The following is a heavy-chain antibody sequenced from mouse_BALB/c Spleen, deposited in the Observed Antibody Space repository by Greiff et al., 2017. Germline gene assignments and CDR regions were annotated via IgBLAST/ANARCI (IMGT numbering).Heavy chain of an antibody. CDR1: GFNIKDYY. D-gene: IGHD2-3*01. J-gene: IGHJ3*01. CDR3: NAGDGYYVFAY. V-gene: IGHV14-4*02. Sequence: VQLQQSGAELVRSGASVKLSCTASGFNIKDYYMHWVKQRPEQGLEWIGWIDPENGDTEYAPKFQGKATMTADTSSNTAYLQLSSLTSEDTAVYYCNAGDGYYVFAYWGQGTLVTVSA. CDR2: IDPENGDT.